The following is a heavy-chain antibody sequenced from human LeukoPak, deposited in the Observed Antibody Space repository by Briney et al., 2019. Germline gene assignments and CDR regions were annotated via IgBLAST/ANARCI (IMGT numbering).Heavy chain of an antibody. Sequence: ASVRVSSEAPVYTSTDYHIYSLRQAPGQGLESMGWINRNSGGTKSPQKFQGRVTMTRDTSISTVYMELSSLRSDDTAVYYFAGSSARDGSNGPFYWGQGTLVTVSS. J-gene: IGHJ4*02. D-gene: IGHD5-24*01. CDR1: VYTSTDYH. CDR3: AGSSARDGSNGPFY. CDR2: INRNSGGT. V-gene: IGHV1-2*02.